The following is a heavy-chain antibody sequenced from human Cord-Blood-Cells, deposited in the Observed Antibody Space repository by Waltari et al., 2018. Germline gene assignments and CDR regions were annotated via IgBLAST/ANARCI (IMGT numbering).Heavy chain of an antibody. CDR2: IKQDGSEK. V-gene: IGHV3-7*01. CDR1: GFTFSSDW. D-gene: IGHD3-16*01. J-gene: IGHJ4*02. CDR3: ARVWVYYFDY. Sequence: EVQLVESGGGLVQPGGSLSLSCAASGFTFSSDWMIWVRQAPGKGLEWVANIKQDGSEKYYVDSVKGRFTISRDNAKNSLYLQMNSLRAEDTAVYYCARVWVYYFDYWGQGTLVTVSS.